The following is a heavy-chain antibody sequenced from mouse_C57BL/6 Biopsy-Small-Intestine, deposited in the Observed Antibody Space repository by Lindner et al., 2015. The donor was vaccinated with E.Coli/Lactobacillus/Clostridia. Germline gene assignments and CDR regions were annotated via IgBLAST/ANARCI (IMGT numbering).Heavy chain of an antibody. V-gene: IGHV1-22*01. CDR3: ARLLRYSFDY. J-gene: IGHJ4*01. CDR2: IHPKYGGA. D-gene: IGHD2-14*01. Sequence: SVKVSCKASEYPFSDFYVSWMRQAPGQGLEWMGWIHPKYGGANYAQKFKGRVTLTSNTSISTAYMELSRLTSDDTAVYFCARLLRYSFDYWGQGTLVSVSS. CDR1: EYPFSDFY.